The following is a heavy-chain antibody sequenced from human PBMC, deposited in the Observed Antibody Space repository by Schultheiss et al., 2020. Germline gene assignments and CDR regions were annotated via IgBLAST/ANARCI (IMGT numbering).Heavy chain of an antibody. J-gene: IGHJ6*02. CDR3: ARVGIGDGYIYYYYYGMDV. Sequence: WGSLRLSCAASGFTFSSYWMHWVRQAPGKGLVWVSRINSDGSSTSYADSVKGRFTISRDNAKNTLYLQMNSLRAEDTAVYYCARVGIGDGYIYYYYYGMDVWGQGTTVTVSS. V-gene: IGHV3-74*01. CDR1: GFTFSSYW. D-gene: IGHD5-24*01. CDR2: INSDGSST.